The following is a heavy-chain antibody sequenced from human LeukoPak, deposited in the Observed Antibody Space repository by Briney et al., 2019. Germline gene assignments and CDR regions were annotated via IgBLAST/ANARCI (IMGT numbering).Heavy chain of an antibody. Sequence: PSQTLSLTCTVFGGSISSGGYYWSWIRQHPGKGLEWIGYIYYSGNTFYNPSLKSRVTISRDTSKNQFSLKLSSVTAADTAVYYCARLVEYQLPFDYWGQGTLVTVSS. D-gene: IGHD2-2*01. V-gene: IGHV4-31*03. J-gene: IGHJ4*02. CDR2: IYYSGNT. CDR1: GGSISSGGYY. CDR3: ARLVEYQLPFDY.